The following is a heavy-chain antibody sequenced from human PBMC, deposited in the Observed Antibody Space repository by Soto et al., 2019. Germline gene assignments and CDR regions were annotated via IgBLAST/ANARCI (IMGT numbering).Heavy chain of an antibody. CDR2: INSDGSST. CDR3: ARVGQQWPTFDY. CDR1: GFTFSSYW. Sequence: PGGSLRLSCAASGFTFSSYWMHWVRQAPGKGLVWVSRINSDGSSTSYADSVKGRFTISRDNAKNTLYLQMNSLRAEDTAVYYCARVGQQWPTFDYWGQGTLVTVSS. J-gene: IGHJ4*02. D-gene: IGHD6-19*01. V-gene: IGHV3-74*01.